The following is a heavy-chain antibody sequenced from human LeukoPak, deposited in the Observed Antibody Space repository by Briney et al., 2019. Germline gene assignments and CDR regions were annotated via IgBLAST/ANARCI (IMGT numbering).Heavy chain of an antibody. V-gene: IGHV3-23*01. CDR1: GFTFSSYA. CDR2: ISGSGGRT. J-gene: IGHJ4*02. CDR3: AKDRGVVITTNFDY. D-gene: IGHD3-22*01. Sequence: GGSLRLSCAASGFTFSSYAMSWVRQAPGKGLEWGSAISGSGGRTYYADSVKGRFTISRDNSKNTLYLQMNSLRAEDTAVYYCAKDRGVVITTNFDYWGQGTLVTVSS.